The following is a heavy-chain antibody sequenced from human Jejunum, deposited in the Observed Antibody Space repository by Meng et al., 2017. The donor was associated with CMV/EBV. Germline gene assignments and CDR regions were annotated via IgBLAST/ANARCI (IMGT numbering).Heavy chain of an antibody. CDR2: INTYNGKK. J-gene: IGHJ3*01. Sequence: KASGNKSSKYGDDRVRQAPGKGVEWMGWINTYNGKKNYVQSLKGRVSMTTDTSTTTVYMELRSLRSDDTALYYCARSYTSYSFFDFWGQGTMVTVSS. D-gene: IGHD2-21*01. V-gene: IGHV1-18*01. CDR3: ARSYTSYSFFDF. CDR1: GNKSSKYG.